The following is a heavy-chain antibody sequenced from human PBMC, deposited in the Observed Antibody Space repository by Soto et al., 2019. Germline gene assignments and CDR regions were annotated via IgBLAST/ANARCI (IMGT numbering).Heavy chain of an antibody. J-gene: IGHJ4*02. D-gene: IGHD6-13*01. V-gene: IGHV3-7*01. Sequence: GGSLRLSCAASGFTFSSYWMSWVRQAPGKGLEWVANIKQDGSEKYYVDSVKGRFTISRDNAKNSLYLQMNSLRAEDTAVYYCARGSIAAAGDIDYWGQGTLVTVSS. CDR1: GFTFSSYW. CDR3: ARGSIAAAGDIDY. CDR2: IKQDGSEK.